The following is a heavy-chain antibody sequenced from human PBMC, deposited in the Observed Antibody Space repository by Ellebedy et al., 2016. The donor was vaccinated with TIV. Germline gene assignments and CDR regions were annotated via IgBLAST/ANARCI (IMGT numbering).Heavy chain of an antibody. CDR1: GGSFSGYQ. J-gene: IGHJ4*02. Sequence: SETLSLTCAVYGGSFSGYQWSWIRQPPGKGLEWIGEINHSGGTNYNPSLKSRVTMSLDKSENQFSLKLSSVTAADTAVYYCAITVVTPARIYYFDYWGQGTLVTVSS. CDR2: INHSGGT. D-gene: IGHD4-23*01. CDR3: AITVVTPARIYYFDY. V-gene: IGHV4-34*01.